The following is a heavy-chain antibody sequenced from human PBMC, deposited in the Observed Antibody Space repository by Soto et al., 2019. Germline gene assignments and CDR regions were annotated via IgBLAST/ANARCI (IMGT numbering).Heavy chain of an antibody. CDR2: IYYTGST. V-gene: IGHV4-59*02. CDR3: ARLDSSGYHLVDY. Sequence: SETLSLTCTVSGRPVTGDYWGWIRQPPGKALEYIGHIYYTGSTRYNPSLTSRVTISLDTSREQFSLKLTSVTAADTAVYYCARLDSSGYHLVDYWGQGTLVTVSS. J-gene: IGHJ4*02. D-gene: IGHD3-22*01. CDR1: GRPVTGDY.